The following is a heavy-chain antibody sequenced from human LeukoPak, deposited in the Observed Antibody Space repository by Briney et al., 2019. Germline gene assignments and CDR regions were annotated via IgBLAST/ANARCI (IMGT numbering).Heavy chain of an antibody. J-gene: IGHJ4*02. Sequence: GGSLRLSCAASGFTFSSYSMNWVRQAPGTGLEWVSSISSSSSYIYYADSVNGRFTIPRSNAKKSLYLKMNSLRAEDTAVYYCARGVRNCSSTSCYGLFDYWGQGTLVTVSS. CDR1: GFTFSSYS. CDR2: ISSSSSYI. CDR3: ARGVRNCSSTSCYGLFDY. V-gene: IGHV3-21*01. D-gene: IGHD2-2*01.